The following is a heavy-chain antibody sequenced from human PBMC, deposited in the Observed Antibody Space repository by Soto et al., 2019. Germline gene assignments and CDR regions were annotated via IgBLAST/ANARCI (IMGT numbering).Heavy chain of an antibody. CDR2: ITNTGITT. CDR3: AKGFDYGDTKHIDH. CDR1: VFGFSTHA. J-gene: IGHJ4*02. D-gene: IGHD4-17*01. Sequence: PGGSLRLSCADPVFGFSTHALSWVRQAPGKGLEWLSSITNTGITTHYADSVKGRFTISRENSRNTLHLQMNNLRVDDTAVYYCAKGFDYGDTKHIDHWGQGTLVTVSS. V-gene: IGHV3-23*01.